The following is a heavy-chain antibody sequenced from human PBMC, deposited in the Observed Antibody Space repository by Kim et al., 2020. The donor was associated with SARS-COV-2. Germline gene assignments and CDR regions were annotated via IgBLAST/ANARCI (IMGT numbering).Heavy chain of an antibody. D-gene: IGHD2-2*01. CDR3: ARDHQLLSNYYYYYSMDV. Sequence: GGSLRLSCAASGFTFSSYAMHWVRQAPGKGLEWVAVISYDGTNKYYADSVKGRFTISRDNSKNTLYLQMNSLRAEDTAVHYCARDHQLLSNYYYYYSMDVWGQGTTVTVSS. V-gene: IGHV3-30-3*01. CDR1: GFTFSSYA. CDR2: ISYDGTNK. J-gene: IGHJ6*02.